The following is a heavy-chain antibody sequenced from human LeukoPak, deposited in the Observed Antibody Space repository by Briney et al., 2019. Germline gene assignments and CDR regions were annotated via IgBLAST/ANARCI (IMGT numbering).Heavy chain of an antibody. D-gene: IGHD6-13*01. CDR1: GFTFSDYY. CDR3: VSSSSWSEYFQH. Sequence: GGSLRLSCAASGFTFSDYYMSWIRQAPGKGLEWVGFIRSKAYGGTTEYAASVKGRFTISRDDSKSIAYLQMNSLKTEDTAVYYCVSSSSWSEYFQHWGQGTLVTVSS. V-gene: IGHV3-71*01. J-gene: IGHJ1*01. CDR2: IRSKAYGGTT.